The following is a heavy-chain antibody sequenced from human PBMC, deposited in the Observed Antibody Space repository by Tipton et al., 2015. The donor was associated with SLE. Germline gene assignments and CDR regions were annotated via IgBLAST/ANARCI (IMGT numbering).Heavy chain of an antibody. CDR2: IYPGDSDT. J-gene: IGHJ6*03. V-gene: IGHV5-51*01. D-gene: IGHD5-18*01. Sequence: QSGAEVKKPGESLKISCKGSGYSFTSYWIGWVRQMPGKGLEWMGIIYPGDSDTRYSPSFQGQVTISADKSISTAYPQWSSLKASDTAMYYCARDDTQLSYYWYYYYMDVWGKGTTVTVSS. CDR1: GYSFTSYW. CDR3: ARDDTQLSYYWYYYYMDV.